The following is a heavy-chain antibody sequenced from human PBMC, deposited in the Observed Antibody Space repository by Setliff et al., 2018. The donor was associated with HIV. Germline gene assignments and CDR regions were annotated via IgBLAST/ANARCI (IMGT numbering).Heavy chain of an antibody. CDR1: GYTFTSYA. CDR3: ARGFAVYSSLDPLLNWFDP. V-gene: IGHV1-3*01. CDR2: INAGNGNT. D-gene: IGHD6-6*01. Sequence: EASVKVSCKASGYTFTSYAMHWVRQAPGQRLEWMGWINAGNGNTKYSQKFQGRVAITRDTSASTAYMELRSLRSKDTAVYYCARGFAVYSSLDPLLNWFDPWGQGTRVTVSP. J-gene: IGHJ5*02.